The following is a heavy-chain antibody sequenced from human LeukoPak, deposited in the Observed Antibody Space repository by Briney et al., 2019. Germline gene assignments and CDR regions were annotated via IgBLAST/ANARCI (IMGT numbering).Heavy chain of an antibody. CDR2: INPNSGGT. CDR3: ARTWADAFDI. V-gene: IGHV1-2*02. Sequence: GASVKVSCKASGYTFTGYYMHWVRQAPGQGLEWMGWINPNSGGTNYAQKFQGRVTMTRDKSISTAYLQWSSLKASDTAMYYCARTWADAFDIWGQGTMVTVSS. CDR1: GYTFTGYY. J-gene: IGHJ3*02.